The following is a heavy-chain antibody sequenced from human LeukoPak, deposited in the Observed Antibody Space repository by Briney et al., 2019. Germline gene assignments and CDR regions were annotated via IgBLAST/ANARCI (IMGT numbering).Heavy chain of an antibody. CDR2: ISAYNGNT. V-gene: IGHV1-18*01. CDR3: AREDSSGWIYFQH. D-gene: IGHD6-19*01. J-gene: IGHJ1*01. CDR1: GYTFTSYG. Sequence: LRASVKVSCKASGYTFTSYGISWVRQAPGQGLEWMGWISAYNGNTNYAQKLQGRVTMTTDTSTSTAYMELRSLRSDDTAVYYCAREDSSGWIYFQHWGQGTLVTVSS.